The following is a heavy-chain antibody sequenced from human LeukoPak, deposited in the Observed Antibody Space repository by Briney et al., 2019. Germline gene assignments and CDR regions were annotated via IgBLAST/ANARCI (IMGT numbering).Heavy chain of an antibody. V-gene: IGHV1-69*13. CDR2: IIPIFGTA. CDR1: GGTFSSYA. D-gene: IGHD3-22*01. J-gene: IGHJ1*01. Sequence: ASVKVSCKASGGTFSSYAISWVRQAPGQGLEWMGGIIPIFGTANYAQKFQGRVTITADESTSTAYMELSSLRSEDTAVYYCARDGYYYDSSGYYYGDFQHWGQGTLVTVSS. CDR3: ARDGYYYDSSGYYYGDFQH.